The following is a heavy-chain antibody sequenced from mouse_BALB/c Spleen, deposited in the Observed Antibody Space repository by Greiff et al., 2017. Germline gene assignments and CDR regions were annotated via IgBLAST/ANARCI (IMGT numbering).Heavy chain of an antibody. J-gene: IGHJ4*01. D-gene: IGHD2-4*01. CDR3: ARRVMITTGRDAMDY. Sequence: DVQLQESGPGLVKPSQSLSLTCTVTGYSITSDYAWNWIRQFPGNKLEWMGYISYSGSTSYNPSLKSRISITRDTSKNQFFLQLNSVTTEDTATYYCARRVMITTGRDAMDYWGQGTSVTVSS. CDR2: ISYSGST. V-gene: IGHV3-2*02. CDR1: GYSITSDYA.